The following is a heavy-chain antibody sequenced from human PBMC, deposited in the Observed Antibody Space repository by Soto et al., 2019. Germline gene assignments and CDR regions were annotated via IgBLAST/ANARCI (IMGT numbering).Heavy chain of an antibody. J-gene: IGHJ3*02. Sequence: ASVKVSCKASGYTFTSYGISWVRQAPGQGLEWMGWISAYNGNTNYAQKLQGRVTMTTDTSTSTAYMELRSLRSDDTAVYYCARVRGYSYGYAGGAFDIWGQGTMVTVSS. CDR2: ISAYNGNT. CDR1: GYTFTSYG. CDR3: ARVRGYSYGYAGGAFDI. V-gene: IGHV1-18*01. D-gene: IGHD5-18*01.